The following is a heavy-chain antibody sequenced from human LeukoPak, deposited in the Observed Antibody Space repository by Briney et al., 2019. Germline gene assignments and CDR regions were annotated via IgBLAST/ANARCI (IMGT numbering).Heavy chain of an antibody. CDR2: IKQDGSEK. D-gene: IGHD6-6*01. CDR3: AREDSSSTFDL. CDR1: GFTFSSYW. V-gene: IGHV3-7*01. Sequence: GGSLRLSCAASGFTFSSYWTSWVRQAPGKGLEWVANIKQDGSEKYYVDSVKGRFTISRDNAKNSLYLQMNSLRAEDTAVYYCAREDSSSTFDLWGQGTLVTVSS. J-gene: IGHJ4*02.